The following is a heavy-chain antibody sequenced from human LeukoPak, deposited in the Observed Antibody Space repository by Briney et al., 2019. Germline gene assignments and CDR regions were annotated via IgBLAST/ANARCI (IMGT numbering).Heavy chain of an antibody. J-gene: IGHJ4*02. CDR1: GFTFNNYG. D-gene: IGHD3-9*01. V-gene: IGHV3-30*02. CDR3: ARGPDYDILTGYPRPGY. CDR2: IRYDESNK. Sequence: GGSLRLSCAASGFTFNNYGMHGVRQAPGKGLEWVAFIRYDESNKYYADSVKGRFTISRDNSKNTLYLQMGSLRAEDMAVYYCARGPDYDILTGYPRPGYWGQGTLVTVSS.